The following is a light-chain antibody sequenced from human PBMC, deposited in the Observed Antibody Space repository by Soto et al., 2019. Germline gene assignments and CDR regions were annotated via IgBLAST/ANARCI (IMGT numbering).Light chain of an antibody. J-gene: IGLJ2*01. Sequence: QSALTQPRSVSGSPGQSVTISCTGTSSDVGGYNYVSWYQQHPGAAPKLLIHGNSQRPSGVPDRFSGSKSGTSASLAIIGLRAEDEAHYYCAAWDDSLRGVVFGGGTKLTVL. CDR3: AAWDDSLRGVV. CDR1: SSDVGGYNY. CDR2: GNS. V-gene: IGLV2-11*01.